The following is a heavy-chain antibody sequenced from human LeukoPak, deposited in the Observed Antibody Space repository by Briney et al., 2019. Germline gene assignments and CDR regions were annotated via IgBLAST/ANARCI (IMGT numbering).Heavy chain of an antibody. V-gene: IGHV1-69*04. CDR1: GGTFSSYT. D-gene: IGHD2-2*01. Sequence: SVKISCKASGGTFSSYTISWVRQAPGQGLEWMGRIIPILGIANYAQKFQGRVTITADKSTSTAYMELSSLRSEDTAVYYCARDPAPGCSSTSCYDYYYYGMDVWGQGTTVTVSS. CDR3: ARDPAPGCSSTSCYDYYYYGMDV. J-gene: IGHJ6*02. CDR2: IIPILGIA.